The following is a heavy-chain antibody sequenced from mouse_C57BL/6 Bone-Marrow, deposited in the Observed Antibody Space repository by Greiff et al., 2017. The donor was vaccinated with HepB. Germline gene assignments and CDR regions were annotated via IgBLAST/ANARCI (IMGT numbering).Heavy chain of an antibody. CDR1: GYTFPSYW. CDR2: IYPSDSET. Sequence: QVHVKQPGAELVRPGSSVKLSCKASGYTFPSYWMDWVKQRPGQGLEWIGNIYPSDSETHYNQKFKDKATLTVDKSSSTAYMQLSSLTSEDSAVYYCARDYYGSSYRAWFAYWGQGTTLTVSS. D-gene: IGHD1-1*01. CDR3: ARDYYGSSYRAWFAY. V-gene: IGHV1-61*01. J-gene: IGHJ2*01.